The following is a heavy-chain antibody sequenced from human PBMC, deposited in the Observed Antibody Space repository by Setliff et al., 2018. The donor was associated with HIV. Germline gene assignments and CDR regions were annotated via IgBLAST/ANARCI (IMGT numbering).Heavy chain of an antibody. CDR2: IHPGDSET. Sequence: PGESLKISCKASGYSFTNYWIGWVRQMPGRGLEWMGIIHPGDSETRYSPSFQGQVIISADKSINTAYLQWSSLKASDTAIYYCASLQPDAVDAWGQGTTVTVSS. V-gene: IGHV5-51*01. CDR3: ASLQPDAVDA. J-gene: IGHJ6*02. CDR1: GYSFTNYW.